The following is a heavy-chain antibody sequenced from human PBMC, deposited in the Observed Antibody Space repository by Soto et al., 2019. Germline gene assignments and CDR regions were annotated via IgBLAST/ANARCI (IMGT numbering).Heavy chain of an antibody. Sequence: ETLSLTCTVSGGSISSHYWSWIRRPVGKGLEWIGRIYTSGSTNYNPSLKSRVTMSIDTSKNQFSLKVSSVTAADTAVYYCARDRAVAGTDPRRFDYWGQGTLVTVSS. CDR1: GGSISSHY. CDR3: ARDRAVAGTDPRRFDY. V-gene: IGHV4-4*07. CDR2: IYTSGST. J-gene: IGHJ4*02. D-gene: IGHD6-19*01.